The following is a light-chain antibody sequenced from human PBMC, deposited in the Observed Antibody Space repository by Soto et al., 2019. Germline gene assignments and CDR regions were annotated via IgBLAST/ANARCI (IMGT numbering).Light chain of an antibody. CDR1: SSDVGGYNY. CDR2: EVS. Sequence: QSALTQPASVSGSPGPSITISCTGTSSDVGGYNYVSWYQQHPGKAPKLMIYEVSNRPSGVSNRFSGSKSGNTATLTISGLQAEDEADYYCSSYTSSSTYVFGTGTRSPS. J-gene: IGLJ1*01. CDR3: SSYTSSSTYV. V-gene: IGLV2-14*01.